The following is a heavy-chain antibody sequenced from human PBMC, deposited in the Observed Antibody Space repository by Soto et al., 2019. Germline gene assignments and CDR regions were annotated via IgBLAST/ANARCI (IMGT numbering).Heavy chain of an antibody. Sequence: ESGGGVVQPGRSLRLSCAASGFTFSSHGMHWVRQAPGKGLEWVAVISYDGSNKYYADSVKGRFTISRDNSKNTLYLQMNSLRAEDTAVYYCAKDAGYCISTSCATLDYWGQGTLVTVSS. CDR1: GFTFSSHG. D-gene: IGHD2-2*01. CDR2: ISYDGSNK. J-gene: IGHJ4*02. CDR3: AKDAGYCISTSCATLDY. V-gene: IGHV3-30*18.